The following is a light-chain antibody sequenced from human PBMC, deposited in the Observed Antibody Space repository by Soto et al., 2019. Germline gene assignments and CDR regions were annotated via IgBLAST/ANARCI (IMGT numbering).Light chain of an antibody. CDR1: RNVSIY. Sequence: NKSPASLAASMGDRLSLTCRASRNVSIYLNLYQHKPGKGPTLLIHATSNLQIGVPSRFSGSGSGTEFTLTISSLEPEDFGTHYCQQSYQMPSFGHGTRMEI. V-gene: IGKV1-39*01. CDR3: QQSYQMPS. J-gene: IGKJ5*01. CDR2: ATS.